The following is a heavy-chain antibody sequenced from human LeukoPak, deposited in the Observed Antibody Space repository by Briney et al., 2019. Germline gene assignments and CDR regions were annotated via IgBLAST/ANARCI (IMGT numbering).Heavy chain of an antibody. J-gene: IGHJ4*02. V-gene: IGHV3-48*03. Sequence: GGSLRLSCAASGFTFSSYEMNWVRQAPGKGLEWVSYISSSGSTIYYADSVKGRFTISRDNAKNSLYLQMTSLRAEDTAVYYCARGVVPAANVDFGFDYWGQGTLVTVSS. CDR1: GFTFSSYE. CDR2: ISSSGSTI. D-gene: IGHD2-2*01. CDR3: ARGVVPAANVDFGFDY.